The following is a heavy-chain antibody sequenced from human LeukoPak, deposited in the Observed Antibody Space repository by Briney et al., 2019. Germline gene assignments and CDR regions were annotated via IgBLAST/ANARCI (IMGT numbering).Heavy chain of an antibody. D-gene: IGHD3-16*02. J-gene: IGHJ4*02. Sequence: APVKVSCKASGYTFTSYAISWVRQAPGQGPEWMGWINMYSGNTNYAQKLQGRVTMTTDTSTSTAYMELRSLRSDDTAVYYCARVVGNYVWGSYRPEGCFDSWGQGTLVTVSS. CDR3: ARVVGNYVWGSYRPEGCFDS. CDR2: INMYSGNT. CDR1: GYTFTSYA. V-gene: IGHV1-18*01.